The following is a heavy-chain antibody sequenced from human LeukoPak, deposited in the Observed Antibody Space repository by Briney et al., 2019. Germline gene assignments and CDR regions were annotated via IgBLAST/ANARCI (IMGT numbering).Heavy chain of an antibody. V-gene: IGHV3-20*04. CDR2: INWNGGST. Sequence: GGSLRLSCAASGFTFDDYGMSWVRQPPGKGLEWVSGINWNGGSTGYADSVKGRFTISRDNVKNSLYLQMNSLRADDTALYYCARLHNSGYYGYFDYWGQGTLVTVSS. D-gene: IGHD6-19*01. CDR3: ARLHNSGYYGYFDY. J-gene: IGHJ4*02. CDR1: GFTFDDYG.